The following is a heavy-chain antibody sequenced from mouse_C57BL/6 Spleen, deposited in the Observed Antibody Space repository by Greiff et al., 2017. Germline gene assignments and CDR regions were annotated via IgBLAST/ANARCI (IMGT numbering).Heavy chain of an antibody. Sequence: EVKLMESGGGLVKPGGSLKLSCAASGFTFSSYAMSWVRQTPEKRLEWVATISDGGSYTYYPDNVKGRFTISRDNAKNNLYLQMSHLKSEDTAMYYSARDGTGSWFAYWGQGTLVTVSA. V-gene: IGHV5-4*01. CDR1: GFTFSSYA. CDR3: ARDGTGSWFAY. CDR2: ISDGGSYT. D-gene: IGHD4-1*01. J-gene: IGHJ3*01.